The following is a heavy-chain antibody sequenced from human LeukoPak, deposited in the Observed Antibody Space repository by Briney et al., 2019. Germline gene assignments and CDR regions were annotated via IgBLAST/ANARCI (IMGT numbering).Heavy chain of an antibody. CDR2: INPSGGST. D-gene: IGHD2-2*01. CDR3: AYCSSTSCPFQH. CDR1: GYTFTSYY. Sequence: GASVKVSCKASGYTFTSYYMHWVRQAPGQGLEWMGIINPSGGSTNYAQKFQGRVTMTRDTSTSTVYMELSSLRSEDTAVYYCAYCSSTSCPFQHWGQGTLVTVSS. J-gene: IGHJ1*01. V-gene: IGHV1-46*01.